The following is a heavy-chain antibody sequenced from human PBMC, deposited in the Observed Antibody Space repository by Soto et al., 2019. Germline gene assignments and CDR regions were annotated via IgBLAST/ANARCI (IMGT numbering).Heavy chain of an antibody. Sequence: SETLSLTCTVSGVSISDASYYWGWIRQPPGKGLEWIGTIYYSGSTNYSPSLKSRVTISVDTSKNQFSLKLSSVTAADTAVYYCARGQAGDYYDSSGYYRFWGQGTLVTVSS. D-gene: IGHD3-22*01. CDR2: IYYSGST. V-gene: IGHV4-39*07. J-gene: IGHJ4*02. CDR1: GVSISDASYY. CDR3: ARGQAGDYYDSSGYYRF.